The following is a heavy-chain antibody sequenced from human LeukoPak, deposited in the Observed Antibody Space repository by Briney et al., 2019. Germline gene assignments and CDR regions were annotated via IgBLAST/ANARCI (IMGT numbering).Heavy chain of an antibody. V-gene: IGHV4-4*02. CDR1: GGSISSSNW. Sequence: SETLSLTCAVSGGSISSSNWWSWVRQPPGKGLEWIGEINHSGSTNYNPSLKSRVTISVDTSKNQFSLKLTSVTAADTAVYYCANHAGKAALSPLDYWGQGTLVTVSS. J-gene: IGHJ4*02. CDR2: INHSGST. D-gene: IGHD1-14*01. CDR3: ANHAGKAALSPLDY.